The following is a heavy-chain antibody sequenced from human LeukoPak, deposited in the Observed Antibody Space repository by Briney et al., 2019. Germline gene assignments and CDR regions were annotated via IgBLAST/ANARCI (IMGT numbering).Heavy chain of an antibody. CDR2: MNPNSGNT. Sequence: GASVKASCKASGYTFTRYDINWVRQATGQGRECGVGMNPNSGNTGYAQKFEGRVTMTRNTSISTAYMELSSLRSEDTAVYYCARGYSGSYWVNYYYYYMDVWGKGTTVTVSS. CDR3: ARGYSGSYWVNYYYYYMDV. CDR1: GYTFTRYD. V-gene: IGHV1-8*01. D-gene: IGHD1-26*01. J-gene: IGHJ6*03.